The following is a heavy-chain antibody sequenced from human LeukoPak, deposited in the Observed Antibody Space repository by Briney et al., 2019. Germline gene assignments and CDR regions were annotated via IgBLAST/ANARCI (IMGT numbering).Heavy chain of an antibody. D-gene: IGHD3-22*01. CDR2: IYYSGST. Sequence: SETLSLTCTVSGDSISSGGYYWSWIRQHPGKGLECIGYIYYSGSTYYNPSLKSRVTISVDTSKNQFSLKLSSVTAADTAVYYCARGDGYDSSGPDYWGQGTLVTVSS. CDR1: GDSISSGGYY. J-gene: IGHJ4*02. V-gene: IGHV4-31*03. CDR3: ARGDGYDSSGPDY.